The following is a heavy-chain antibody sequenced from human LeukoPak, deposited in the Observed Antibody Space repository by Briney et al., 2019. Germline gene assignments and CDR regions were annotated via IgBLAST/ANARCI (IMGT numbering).Heavy chain of an antibody. Sequence: GGSLRLSCAASGFTFSSYSMNWVRQAPGKGLEWVSYISSSGSTIYYADSVKGRFTISRDNAKNSLYLQMNSLRAEDTAVYYCASRGWYIEPDYWGQGTLVTVSS. D-gene: IGHD2-8*02. J-gene: IGHJ4*02. CDR2: ISSSGSTI. CDR1: GFTFSSYS. CDR3: ASRGWYIEPDY. V-gene: IGHV3-48*01.